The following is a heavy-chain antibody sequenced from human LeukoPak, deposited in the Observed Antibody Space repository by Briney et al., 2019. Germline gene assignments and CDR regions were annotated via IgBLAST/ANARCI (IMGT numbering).Heavy chain of an antibody. J-gene: IGHJ4*02. V-gene: IGHV3-30*02. CDR1: GFTFSSYG. CDR3: AKDLSTIFSDYFDY. CDR2: IRYDGRNT. Sequence: GGSLRLSCVASGFTFSSYGMHWVRQAPGKGLEWVAFIRYDGRNTYYADSVKGRFTISRDNSKNTLYLQMNSLRAEDTAVYYCAKDLSTIFSDYFDYWGQGTLVTVSS. D-gene: IGHD3-3*01.